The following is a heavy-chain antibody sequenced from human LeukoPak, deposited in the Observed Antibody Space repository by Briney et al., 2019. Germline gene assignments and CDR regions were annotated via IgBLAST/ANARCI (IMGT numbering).Heavy chain of an antibody. Sequence: GGSLRLSSAASGFTFSSYWMGWVRQAPGKGLEWVANIKQDGSEKYYVDSVKGRFTISRDNAKNSLYLQMNSLRAEDTAVYYCARDRGRWWEPQFYWGQGTLVTVSS. CDR1: GFTFSSYW. CDR3: ARDRGRWWEPQFY. V-gene: IGHV3-7*01. CDR2: IKQDGSEK. D-gene: IGHD1-26*01. J-gene: IGHJ4*02.